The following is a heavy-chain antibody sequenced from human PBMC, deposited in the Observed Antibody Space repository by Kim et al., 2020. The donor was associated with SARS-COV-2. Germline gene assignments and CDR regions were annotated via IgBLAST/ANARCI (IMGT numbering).Heavy chain of an antibody. V-gene: IGHV3-30*04. D-gene: IGHD1-26*01. CDR3: ARDLKWEPPTGYYYYYGMDV. CDR2: ISYDGSNK. CDR1: GFTFSSYA. J-gene: IGHJ6*02. Sequence: GGSLRLSCAASGFTFSSYAMHWVRQAPGKGLEWVAVISYDGSNKYYADSVKGRFTISRDNYKNTLYLQMNSLRAEDTAVYYCARDLKWEPPTGYYYYYGMDVWGQGTTVTVSS.